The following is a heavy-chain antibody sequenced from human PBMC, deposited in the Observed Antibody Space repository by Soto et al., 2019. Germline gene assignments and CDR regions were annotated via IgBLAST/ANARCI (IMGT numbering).Heavy chain of an antibody. CDR3: ARKYCSSTSCYTERGFDY. J-gene: IGHJ4*02. Sequence: SVKVSCKASGGTFSSYTISWVRQAPGQGLEWMGRIIPILGIANYAQKFQGRVTITADKSTSTAYMELSSLRSEDTAVYYFARKYCSSTSCYTERGFDYWGQGTLVTVSS. CDR1: GGTFSSYT. V-gene: IGHV1-69*02. CDR2: IIPILGIA. D-gene: IGHD2-2*02.